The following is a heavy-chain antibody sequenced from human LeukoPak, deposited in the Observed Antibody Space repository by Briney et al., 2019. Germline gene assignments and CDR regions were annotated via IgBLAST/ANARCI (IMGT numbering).Heavy chain of an antibody. CDR2: ISSSSTYI. V-gene: IGHV3-21*01. CDR1: GFSFSSYS. Sequence: GGSLRLSCAASGFSFSSYSMNWVRQGPGRGLEWGSSISSSSTYIYYADSVKGRFTISRDNAKNSLHLQMNSLRAEDTAVYYCARNRYGSSLDAFDIWGQGTVVTVSS. CDR3: ARNRYGSSLDAFDI. J-gene: IGHJ3*02. D-gene: IGHD6-13*01.